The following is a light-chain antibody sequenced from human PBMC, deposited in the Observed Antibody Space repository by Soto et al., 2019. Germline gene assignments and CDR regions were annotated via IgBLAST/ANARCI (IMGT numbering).Light chain of an antibody. Sequence: EIVLTQSPVTLSLSPGERATLSCRASQSVSSSYLAWYQQKPGQAPRLLIYGASSRATGIPDRFSGSGSGTDFTLTISRLEPEDFAVYYCQKYGSSSLTFGGGTKVDIK. J-gene: IGKJ4*01. CDR2: GAS. V-gene: IGKV3-20*01. CDR3: QKYGSSSLT. CDR1: QSVSSSY.